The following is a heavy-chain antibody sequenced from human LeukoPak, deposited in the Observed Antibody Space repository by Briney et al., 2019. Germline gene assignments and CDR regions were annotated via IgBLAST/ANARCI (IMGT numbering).Heavy chain of an antibody. CDR1: GFTFNSYW. Sequence: GGCLRLSCAASGFTFNSYWMTWVRQAPGKGLEWVAVISYDGSNKYYADSVKGRFTISRDNSKNTLYLQMNSLRAEDTAVYYCAREFVGSGSPLYYYYMDVWGKGTTVTVSS. J-gene: IGHJ6*03. CDR2: ISYDGSNK. CDR3: AREFVGSGSPLYYYYMDV. D-gene: IGHD3-10*01. V-gene: IGHV3-30-3*01.